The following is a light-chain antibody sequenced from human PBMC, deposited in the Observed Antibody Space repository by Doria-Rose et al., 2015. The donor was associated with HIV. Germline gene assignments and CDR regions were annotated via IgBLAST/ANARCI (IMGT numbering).Light chain of an antibody. CDR2: DGS. V-gene: IGKV3-20*01. CDR3: HQYGTSWT. CDR1: QSFSSTY. J-gene: IGKJ1*01. Sequence: TQSPGTLSLSPGERATLSCRASQSFSSTYLAWYQQKPGQAPSLLIYDGSTRASGIPDRFSASGSGADFTLTINRLEPEDFALYYCHQYGTSWTFGQGTKVEI.